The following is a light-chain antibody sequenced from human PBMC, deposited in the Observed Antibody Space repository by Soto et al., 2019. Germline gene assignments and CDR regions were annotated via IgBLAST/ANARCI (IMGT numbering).Light chain of an antibody. V-gene: IGKV3-20*01. CDR3: QQDGRAPAWT. CDR1: QSVSSSY. Sequence: EIVLTQSPGTLSLSPGERATLSCRASQSVSSSYLAWYQQKPGQAPRLLIYGASSRATGIPDRFSGGGSGTDFTLTISRLEPEDFAMYFCQQDGRAPAWTCGQGTRWIS. CDR2: GAS. J-gene: IGKJ1*01.